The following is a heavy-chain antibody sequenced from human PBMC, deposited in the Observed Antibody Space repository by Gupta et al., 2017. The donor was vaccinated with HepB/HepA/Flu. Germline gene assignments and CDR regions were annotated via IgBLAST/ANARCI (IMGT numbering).Heavy chain of an antibody. CDR1: GFVFSNYE. CDR3: ARGLTTLDY. J-gene: IGHJ4*02. V-gene: IGHV3-23*01. Sequence: EVQLLESGGGLVQPGGSLRLSCAASGFVFSNYEMNWVGQAPGKGLEWVALVSGSGDATHYADSVKGRFTISRDNSENTLFLQMNSLRADDTAIFYCARGLTTLDYWGQGTLITGSS. CDR2: VSGSGDAT. D-gene: IGHD1-1*01.